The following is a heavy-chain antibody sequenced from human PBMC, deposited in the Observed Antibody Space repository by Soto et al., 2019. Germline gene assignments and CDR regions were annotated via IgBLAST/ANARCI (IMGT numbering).Heavy chain of an antibody. CDR3: VKDHDEDFGYDVDYFNY. D-gene: IGHD5-12*01. CDR2: ISWESGSK. J-gene: IGHJ4*02. V-gene: IGHV3-9*01. CDR1: GFNFKDNA. Sequence: EVQLVESGGGLVQPGRSLRLSCAASGFNFKDNAMHWVRQIAGKGLEWVSGISWESGSKGYADSVKGRFTISRDNAKNSTYLELNSLRPEDTARYFCVKDHDEDFGYDVDYFNYWGQGTLVTVSS.